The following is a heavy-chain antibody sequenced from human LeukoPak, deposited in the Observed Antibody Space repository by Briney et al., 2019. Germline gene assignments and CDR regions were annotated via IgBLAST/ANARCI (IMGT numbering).Heavy chain of an antibody. V-gene: IGHV3-21*01. J-gene: IGHJ6*03. Sequence: GGSLRLSCAASESTFSSYGMNWVRQAPGEGLEWVSRISSSGTYTDYTDSVKGRFTISRDNAKNSLYLQMNSLRAEDTALYFCARGVGYCSSSRCSPGYYMDVWGQGTTVTVFS. CDR2: ISSSGTYT. CDR3: ARGVGYCSSSRCSPGYYMDV. D-gene: IGHD2-15*01. CDR1: ESTFSSYG.